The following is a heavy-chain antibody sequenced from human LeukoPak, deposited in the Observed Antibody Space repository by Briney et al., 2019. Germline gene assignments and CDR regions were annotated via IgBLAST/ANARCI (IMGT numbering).Heavy chain of an antibody. CDR1: GYTFISYG. Sequence: ASVKVSCKASGYTFISYGVSWVRQAPGQGLEWMGWISAYNGNTNYAQKLQGRVTMTRDTSISTAYMELSRLRSDDTAVYYCARAKNYYGSGSQIDYWGQGTLVTVSS. J-gene: IGHJ4*02. D-gene: IGHD3-10*01. CDR3: ARAKNYYGSGSQIDY. CDR2: ISAYNGNT. V-gene: IGHV1-18*01.